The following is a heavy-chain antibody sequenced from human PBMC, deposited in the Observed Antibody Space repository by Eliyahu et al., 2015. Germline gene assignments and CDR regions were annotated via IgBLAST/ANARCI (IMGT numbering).Heavy chain of an antibody. V-gene: IGHV3-30*18. CDR1: GFTFTSYV. CDR3: AKDMKAITSALDH. D-gene: IGHD1-14*01. CDR2: ISSEGSNK. J-gene: IGHJ4*02. Sequence: VQLVESGGGVVQPGKSLRLSCAASGFTFTSYVMHWVRQAPGKGLEWVALISSEGSNKYYADSVKGRFTISRDISKNTLYLQMNSLRVEDTAVYYCAKDMKAITSALDHWGQGTLVTVSS.